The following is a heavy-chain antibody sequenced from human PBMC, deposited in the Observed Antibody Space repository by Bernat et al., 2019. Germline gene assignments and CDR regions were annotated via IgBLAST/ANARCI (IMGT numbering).Heavy chain of an antibody. CDR1: GGSISSGDYY. D-gene: IGHD1-1*01. V-gene: IGHV4-30-4*01. CDR3: ARGGWNDDGDPDY. Sequence: QVQLQESGPGLVKPSQTLSLTCTVSGGSISSGDYYWSWIRQPPGKGLEGIGYIYYSGSTYYNPSLKSRVTISVDTSKNQFSLKLSSVTAADTAVYYCARGGWNDDGDPDYWGQGTLVTVSS. J-gene: IGHJ4*02. CDR2: IYYSGST.